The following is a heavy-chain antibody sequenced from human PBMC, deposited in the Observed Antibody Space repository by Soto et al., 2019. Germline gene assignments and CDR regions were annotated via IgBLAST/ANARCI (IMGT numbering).Heavy chain of an antibody. D-gene: IGHD1-26*01. CDR1: GYTFTSYY. CDR3: ARDRRSGSYYGWFDP. Sequence: ASVKVSCKASGYTFTSYYMHWVRQAPGQGLEWMGIINPSGGSTSYAQKFQGRVTMTRDTSTSTVYMELSSLRSEDTAVYYCARDRRSGSYYGWFDPWGQGTLVTVSS. V-gene: IGHV1-46*03. CDR2: INPSGGST. J-gene: IGHJ5*02.